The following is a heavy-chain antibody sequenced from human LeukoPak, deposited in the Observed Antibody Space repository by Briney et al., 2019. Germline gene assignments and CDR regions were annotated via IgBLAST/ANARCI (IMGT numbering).Heavy chain of an antibody. Sequence: SETLSLTCTVSGGSVSSARYYWSWIRQPPGKGLEWIGYIYYSGSTKFNPSLKSRVTISVDTSKNQFSLKLSSVTAADTAVYYCARGGGVTYYDSTGYLWYFDYWGQGTLVTVSS. J-gene: IGHJ4*02. CDR2: IYYSGST. CDR3: ARGGGVTYYDSTGYLWYFDY. D-gene: IGHD3-22*01. V-gene: IGHV4-61*01. CDR1: GGSVSSARYY.